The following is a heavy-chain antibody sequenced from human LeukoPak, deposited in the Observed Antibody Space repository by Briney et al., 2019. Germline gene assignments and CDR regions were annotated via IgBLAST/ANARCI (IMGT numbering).Heavy chain of an antibody. D-gene: IGHD2-2*02. Sequence: GGSLRLSCAVSGFTFSSYAMSWVRQAPGKGLEWVSAISGSGGSTYYADSVKGRFTISRDNSKNTLYLQMDSLRAEDTAVYYCTRGLCTSDNCYKGPFDYWGQGTLVTVSS. J-gene: IGHJ4*02. CDR1: GFTFSSYA. V-gene: IGHV3-23*01. CDR2: ISGSGGST. CDR3: TRGLCTSDNCYKGPFDY.